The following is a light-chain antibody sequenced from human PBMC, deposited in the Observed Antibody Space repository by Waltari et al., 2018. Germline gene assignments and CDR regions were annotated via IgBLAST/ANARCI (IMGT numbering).Light chain of an antibody. V-gene: IGLV2-14*01. CDR3: CSHSSSSTLVL. Sequence: QSALTQPASVSGSPGQSITLSCTGTTTDVGAYNFVSWYQQHPGEVPKLLIYEVNNRPSGVSDRFSGSRCGNTASLTISGLLAEDEADYYCCSHSSSSTLVLFGGGTKVTVL. CDR1: TTDVGAYNF. J-gene: IGLJ3*02. CDR2: EVN.